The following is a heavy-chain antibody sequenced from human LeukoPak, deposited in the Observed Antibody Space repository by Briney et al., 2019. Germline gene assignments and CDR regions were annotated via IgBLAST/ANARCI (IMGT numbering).Heavy chain of an antibody. CDR2: IDNTEST. CDR1: GASISSYY. Sequence: SETLSLTCTVSGASISSYYWSWIRQPPGKGLEWIGYIDNTESTNYNPSLKSRVTISVDKSKNHFSLKLNSVTAADTAVYYCARMTYDPHGVDVWGKGTTVTVSS. D-gene: IGHD5-12*01. CDR3: ARMTYDPHGVDV. J-gene: IGHJ6*04. V-gene: IGHV4-59*01.